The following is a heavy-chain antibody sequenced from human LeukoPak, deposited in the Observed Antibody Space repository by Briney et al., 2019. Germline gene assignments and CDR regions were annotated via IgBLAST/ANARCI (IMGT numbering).Heavy chain of an antibody. CDR2: ISSSGSTK. V-gene: IGHV3-48*03. CDR1: GFTFSSYE. Sequence: GGSLRLSCAASGFTFSSYEMNWVRQAPGKGLEWVSYISSSGSTKYYADSVKGRFTISRDNAKNSLYLQMNSLRAEDTAVYYCARAGSYGDYYFDYWGQGTLVTVSS. D-gene: IGHD4-17*01. CDR3: ARAGSYGDYYFDY. J-gene: IGHJ4*02.